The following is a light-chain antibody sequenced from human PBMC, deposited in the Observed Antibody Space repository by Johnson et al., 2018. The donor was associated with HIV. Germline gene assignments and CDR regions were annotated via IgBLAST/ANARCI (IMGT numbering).Light chain of an antibody. V-gene: IGLV1-51*01. CDR1: SSNIGNNY. CDR3: ATWDSSLSPRGV. J-gene: IGLJ1*01. Sequence: HSVLTQPPSVSAAPGQKVTISCSGSSSNIGNNYVSWYQQLPGTAPKLLIYDNNKRPSGIPDRFSGSKSGTSATLGITGLQTGDEADYYCATWDSSLSPRGVFGTGTKVTVL. CDR2: DNN.